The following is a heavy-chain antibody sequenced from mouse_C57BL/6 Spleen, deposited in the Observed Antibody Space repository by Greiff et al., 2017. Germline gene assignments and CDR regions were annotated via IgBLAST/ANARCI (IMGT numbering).Heavy chain of an antibody. V-gene: IGHV1-72*01. Sequence: QLQQPGAELVKPGASVKLSCKASGYTFTSYWMHWVKQRPGRGLEWIGRIAPNSGGTKYNEKFKSKATLTVDKPSSTAYMQLSSLTSEDSAVYYCARSGYYYGSSYWYFDVWGTGTTVTVSS. D-gene: IGHD1-1*01. CDR2: IAPNSGGT. CDR3: ARSGYYYGSSYWYFDV. CDR1: GYTFTSYW. J-gene: IGHJ1*03.